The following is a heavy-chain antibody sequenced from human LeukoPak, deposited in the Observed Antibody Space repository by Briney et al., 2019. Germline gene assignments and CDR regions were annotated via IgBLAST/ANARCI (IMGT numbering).Heavy chain of an antibody. CDR1: GYSISSGYY. V-gene: IGHV4-38-2*02. D-gene: IGHD3-22*01. Sequence: SETLSLTCTVSGYSISSGYYWGWIRQPPGKGLEWIGSIYHSGSTYYNPSLKSRVTISVDTSKNQFSLRLSSVTAADTAVYYCARDGGYYYDSSGYSNFDYWGQGTLVTVSS. J-gene: IGHJ4*02. CDR3: ARDGGYYYDSSGYSNFDY. CDR2: IYHSGST.